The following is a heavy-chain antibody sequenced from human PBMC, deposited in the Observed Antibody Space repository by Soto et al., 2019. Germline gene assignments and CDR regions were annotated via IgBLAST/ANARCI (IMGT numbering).Heavy chain of an antibody. D-gene: IGHD6-19*01. CDR1: GFTFSSYA. CDR3: ARLDKFNGGWS. CDR2: VSHDGKSG. J-gene: IGHJ4*02. Sequence: QVQLVESGGGVVQPGRSLRLSCAASGFTFSSYAMHWVRRAPGKGLEWVAAVSHDGKSGFYADSVSGRFTVSRDNSNNPVYLQMDRLRPEDTALLYCARLDKFNGGWSWGQGTAVTVSS. V-gene: IGHV3-30*14.